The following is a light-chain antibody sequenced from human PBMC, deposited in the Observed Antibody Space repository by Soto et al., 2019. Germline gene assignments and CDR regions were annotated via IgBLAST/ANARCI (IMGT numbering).Light chain of an antibody. V-gene: IGKV1-33*01. Sequence: DIQMTQSPPSLSVSVGDRVTITCQASQDISNYLHWFQQKPGKAPQLLIFDVSNLQTGVPSRFSGGGSGTDFALTISSLEPEDIATYYCQQYDSLPLTFGQVTKVDIK. J-gene: IGKJ1*01. CDR3: QQYDSLPLT. CDR2: DVS. CDR1: QDISNY.